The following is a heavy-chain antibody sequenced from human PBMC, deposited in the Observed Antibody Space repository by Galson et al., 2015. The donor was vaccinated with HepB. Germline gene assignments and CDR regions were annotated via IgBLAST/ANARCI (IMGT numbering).Heavy chain of an antibody. J-gene: IGHJ3*02. Sequence: QSGAEVKKPGESLKLSCTTSGFTFTNYWIAWVRQMPGKGLECMGLIYPGDSDTRYSPSFQGQVTISADKSITTAYLHWSSLKASDTAIYYCARHSQSFDIWGQGTMVTVSS. CDR3: ARHSQSFDI. V-gene: IGHV5-51*01. CDR2: IYPGDSDT. CDR1: GFTFTNYW.